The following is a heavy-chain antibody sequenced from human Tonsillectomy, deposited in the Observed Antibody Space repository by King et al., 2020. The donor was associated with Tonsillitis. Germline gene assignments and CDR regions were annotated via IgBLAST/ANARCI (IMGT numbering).Heavy chain of an antibody. CDR1: VCTFDDYA. J-gene: IGHJ3*02. Sequence: VQLVESGGGLVQPGRSLRLSCAASVCTFDDYARHGVRQAPGKGLEWVSGIRWNSGNIGYADCVRGRFTISRDKAKNSLYLQMNSLRAEDTALYYCAKGRTVLRFLEWLSNDAFDIWGQGTMVTVSS. V-gene: IGHV3-9*01. CDR3: AKGRTVLRFLEWLSNDAFDI. D-gene: IGHD3-3*01. CDR2: IRWNSGNI.